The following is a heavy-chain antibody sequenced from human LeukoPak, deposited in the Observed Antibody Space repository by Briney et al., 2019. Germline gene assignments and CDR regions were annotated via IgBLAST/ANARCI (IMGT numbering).Heavy chain of an antibody. Sequence: SVKVSCKASGGTFSSYAISWVRQAPGQGLEWMGGIIPIFGTANYAQKFQGRVTITTDESTSTAYMELSSLRSEDTAVYYCASAPELNNYYYCMDVWGKGTTVTVSS. D-gene: IGHD1-26*01. CDR1: GGTFSSYA. V-gene: IGHV1-69*05. J-gene: IGHJ6*03. CDR2: IIPIFGTA. CDR3: ASAPELNNYYYCMDV.